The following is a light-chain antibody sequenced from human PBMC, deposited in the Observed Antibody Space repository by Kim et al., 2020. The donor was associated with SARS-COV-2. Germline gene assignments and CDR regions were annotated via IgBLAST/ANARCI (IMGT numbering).Light chain of an antibody. V-gene: IGKV3-15*01. Sequence: VSPGERATFSCRASQSVSSNLAWNQQKPGQAPRLLIYGASTRATGIPARFSGSGSGTEFTLTISSLQSEDFAVYYCQQYNNWPLYTFGQGTKLEI. CDR1: QSVSSN. CDR2: GAS. J-gene: IGKJ2*01. CDR3: QQYNNWPLYT.